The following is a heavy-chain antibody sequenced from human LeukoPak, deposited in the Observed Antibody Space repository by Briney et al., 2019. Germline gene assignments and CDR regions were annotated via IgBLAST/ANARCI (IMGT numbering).Heavy chain of an antibody. Sequence: SETLSLTCTVSGGSISSSSYYWGWIRQPPGKGLEWIGSIYYSGSTYYNPSLKSRVAISVDTSKNQFSLKLSSVTAADTAVYYCARGEGYGDYDFDYWGQGTLVTVSS. CDR2: IYYSGST. V-gene: IGHV4-39*01. CDR1: GGSISSSSYY. D-gene: IGHD4-17*01. CDR3: ARGEGYGDYDFDY. J-gene: IGHJ4*02.